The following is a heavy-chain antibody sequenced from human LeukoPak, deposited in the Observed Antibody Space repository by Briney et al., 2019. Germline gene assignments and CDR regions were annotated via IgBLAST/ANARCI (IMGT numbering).Heavy chain of an antibody. CDR3: AREVPDILTGYYTWDYYYYYMDV. J-gene: IGHJ6*03. CDR2: IYHSGIT. D-gene: IGHD3-9*01. CDR1: DYSISSGYGYY. Sequence: SSETLSLTCTVSDYSISSGYGYYWGWIRQPPGKGLEGIGNIYHSGITYYNHFHSSLKSRVTISIDTSKNQFSLKLSSVTAADTAVYYCAREVPDILTGYYTWDYYYYYMDVWGKGTTVTISS. V-gene: IGHV4-38-2*02.